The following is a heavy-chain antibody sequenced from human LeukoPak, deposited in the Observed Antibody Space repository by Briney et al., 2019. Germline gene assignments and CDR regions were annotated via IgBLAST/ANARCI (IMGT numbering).Heavy chain of an antibody. D-gene: IGHD3-16*02. CDR1: GFTFSIHA. J-gene: IGHJ6*03. V-gene: IGHV3-23*01. CDR2: ISGSGGST. CDR3: ARDRGGIGYYMDV. Sequence: PGGSLRLSCAASGFTFSIHAMSWVRQAPGKGLEWVSAISGSGGSTYYADSVKGRFTISRDNSKNSLYLQMNSLRSEDTALYYCARDRGGIGYYMDVWGKGTTVTVSS.